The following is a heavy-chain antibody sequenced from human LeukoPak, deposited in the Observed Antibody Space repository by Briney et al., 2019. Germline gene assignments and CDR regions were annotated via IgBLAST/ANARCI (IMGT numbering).Heavy chain of an antibody. D-gene: IGHD6-13*01. CDR2: INPSSGST. J-gene: IGHJ4*02. CDR1: GSTFTRYY. Sequence: ASVKVSCKASGSTFTRYYIHWVRQAPGQGLDWMGMINPSSGSTRFAQMFQDRVTMTRDTSTSAVYMELSSLTSEDTAMYYCARTYSSSWSYYDSWGQGTLVTVSS. CDR3: ARTYSSSWSYYDS. V-gene: IGHV1-46*01.